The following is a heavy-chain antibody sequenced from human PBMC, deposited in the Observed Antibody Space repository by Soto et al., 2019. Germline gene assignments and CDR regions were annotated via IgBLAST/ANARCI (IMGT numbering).Heavy chain of an antibody. Sequence: PGESLKISCKGSGYSFTSYWISWVRQMPGKGLEWMGRIDPSDSYTNYSPSFQGHVTISADKSISTAYLQWSSLKASDTAMYYCARLIRMGSSSLFGMDVWGQGTTVTVS. CDR3: ARLIRMGSSSLFGMDV. J-gene: IGHJ6*02. V-gene: IGHV5-10-1*01. D-gene: IGHD6-13*01. CDR2: IDPSDSYT. CDR1: GYSFTSYW.